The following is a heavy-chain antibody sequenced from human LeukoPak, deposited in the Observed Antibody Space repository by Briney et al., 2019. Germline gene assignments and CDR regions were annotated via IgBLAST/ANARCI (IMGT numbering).Heavy chain of an antibody. D-gene: IGHD5-12*01. J-gene: IGHJ4*02. CDR3: ASGRVRGYSGYDPFDY. CDR2: IYSGGST. Sequence: PGESLRLSCAASGFTFSSYWMHWVRQAPGKGLVWVSVIYSGGSTYYADSVKGRFTISRDNSKNTLYLQMNSLRAEDTAVYYCASGRVRGYSGYDPFDYWGQGTLVTVSS. V-gene: IGHV3-53*01. CDR1: GFTFSSYW.